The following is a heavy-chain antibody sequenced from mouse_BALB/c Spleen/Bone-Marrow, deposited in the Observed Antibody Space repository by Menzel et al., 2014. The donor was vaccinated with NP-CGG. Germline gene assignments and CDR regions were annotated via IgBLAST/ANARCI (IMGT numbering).Heavy chain of an antibody. D-gene: IGHD3-2*01. Sequence: LVESGPELVKPGALVKISCKASGYTFTSYDINWVKQRPGQGLEWIGWIYPGDGSTTYNEKFKGKATLTADKSSSTASMQPSSLTSENSAVDFCARSGDSWGYGFAYWGQGTLVTVSA. CDR1: GYTFTSYD. CDR2: IYPGDGST. J-gene: IGHJ3*01. CDR3: ARSGDSWGYGFAY. V-gene: IGHV1S33*01.